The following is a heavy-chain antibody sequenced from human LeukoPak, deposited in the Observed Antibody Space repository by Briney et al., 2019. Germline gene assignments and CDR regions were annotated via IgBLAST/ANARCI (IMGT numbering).Heavy chain of an antibody. CDR1: GYTFTSYD. D-gene: IGHD6-19*01. CDR3: AKPAEQWLAAHFDY. Sequence: ASVKVSCKASGYTFTSYDINWVRQATGQGLEWMGWMSANSGNTGYAQRFQDRVTMTRDTSITTAYMELSSLRSEDTAVYYCAKPAEQWLAAHFDYWGQGTLVTVSS. J-gene: IGHJ4*02. CDR2: MSANSGNT. V-gene: IGHV1-8*01.